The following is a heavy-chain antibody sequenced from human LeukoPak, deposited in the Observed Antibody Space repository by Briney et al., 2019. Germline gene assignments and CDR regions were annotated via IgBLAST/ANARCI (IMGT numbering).Heavy chain of an antibody. D-gene: IGHD4-17*01. J-gene: IGHJ3*02. V-gene: IGHV1-2*02. CDR1: GYTFTDYY. CDR2: INPKSGGA. CDR3: AREAFTTVTSATDAFDI. Sequence: GASVKVSCKASGYTFTDYYMHWVRQAPGQGLEWMGWINPKSGGANSAQRFQGRVTMTRDTSISTTYMELSRLRSDDTAVYYCAREAFTTVTSATDAFDIWGQGTMVTVSS.